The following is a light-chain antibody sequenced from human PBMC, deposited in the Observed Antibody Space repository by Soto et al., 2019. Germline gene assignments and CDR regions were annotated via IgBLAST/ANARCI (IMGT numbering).Light chain of an antibody. CDR1: QSVSSKY. CDR2: GTS. V-gene: IGKV3-20*01. J-gene: IGKJ3*01. CDR3: QQYGSSLFT. Sequence: EIVLTQSPGTLSLSPGERATLSCRASQSVSSKYLAWYQQKPGQAPRVLIYGTSIRASGVPERFSGGGSGTDFTLTTTRLEPEDFAVYYCQQYGSSLFTFGPGTKVDIK.